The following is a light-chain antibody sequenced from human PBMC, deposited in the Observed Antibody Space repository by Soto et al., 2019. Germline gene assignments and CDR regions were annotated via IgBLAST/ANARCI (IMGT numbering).Light chain of an antibody. CDR1: QSVTSSY. CDR3: QQYGSSPRT. Sequence: EIVLTQSPGTLSLSPGERATLSCRASQSVTSSYLAWYQQKPGQAPRLLIYGASSRATGIPARFSGSGSGTDFTLTISRLEPEDVALYYCQQYGSSPRTFGQGTKVEIK. CDR2: GAS. V-gene: IGKV3-20*01. J-gene: IGKJ1*01.